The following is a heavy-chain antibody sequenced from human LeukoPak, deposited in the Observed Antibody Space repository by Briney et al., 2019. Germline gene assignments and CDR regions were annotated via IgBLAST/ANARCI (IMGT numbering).Heavy chain of an antibody. D-gene: IGHD2-15*01. Sequence: ASVKVSCKASGYTFTSYYMHWVRQAPGQGLEWMGIINPSGGSTSYAQKFQGRVTMTRDTSTSTVYMELSSLRSEDTAVYYCARDRIVVVVAATLGAFDIWDQGTMVTVSS. CDR3: ARDRIVVVVAATLGAFDI. CDR1: GYTFTSYY. J-gene: IGHJ3*02. V-gene: IGHV1-46*01. CDR2: INPSGGST.